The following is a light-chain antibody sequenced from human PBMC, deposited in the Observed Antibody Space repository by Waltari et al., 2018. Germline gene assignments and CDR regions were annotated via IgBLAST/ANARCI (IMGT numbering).Light chain of an antibody. Sequence: DAEMTQSPLSLPVTLGQPASISCRSTQSLVHSDGNTYLNWYQQRPGQPPRRLIYKVSDRDSGGPDRFSGSGSGTDFTLKISRVEAEDVGVYYCMQGTHWPRTFGQGTRVEIK. CDR2: KVS. CDR3: MQGTHWPRT. J-gene: IGKJ1*01. CDR1: QSLVHSDGNTY. V-gene: IGKV2-30*02.